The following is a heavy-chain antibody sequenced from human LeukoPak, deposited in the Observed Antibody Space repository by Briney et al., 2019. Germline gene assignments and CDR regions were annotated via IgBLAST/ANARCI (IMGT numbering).Heavy chain of an antibody. CDR1: GGSFSGYY. J-gene: IGHJ6*02. Sequence: SETLSLTCAVYGGSFSGYYWSWIRQPPGKGLEWIGEINHSGSTNYNPPLKSRVTISVDTSKNQFSLKLRSVTAADTAVYYCARVSRYFDWFDYYYGMDVWGQGTTVTVSS. D-gene: IGHD3-9*01. V-gene: IGHV4-34*01. CDR3: ARVSRYFDWFDYYYGMDV. CDR2: INHSGST.